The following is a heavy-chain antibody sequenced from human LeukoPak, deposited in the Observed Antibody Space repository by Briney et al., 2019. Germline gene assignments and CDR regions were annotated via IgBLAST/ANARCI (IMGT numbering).Heavy chain of an antibody. D-gene: IGHD2-15*01. V-gene: IGHV1-18*04. J-gene: IGHJ6*02. Sequence: ASVKVSCTASGYTFTSYYMHWVRQAPGQGLEWMGWISAYNGNTNYAQKLQGRVTMTTDTSTSTAYMELRSLRSDDTAVYYCARDGAYCSGGSCYPEPYYGMDVWGQGTTVTVSS. CDR1: GYTFTSYY. CDR3: ARDGAYCSGGSCYPEPYYGMDV. CDR2: ISAYNGNT.